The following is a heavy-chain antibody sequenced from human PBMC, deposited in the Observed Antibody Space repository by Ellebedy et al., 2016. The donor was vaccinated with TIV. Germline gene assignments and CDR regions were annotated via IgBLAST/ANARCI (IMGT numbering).Heavy chain of an antibody. D-gene: IGHD3-10*01. Sequence: AASVKVSCKSSGYTFIDYGITWVRQAPGQGLDWMGWVSAYSGNTNYAENVQGRVTMTTDTSTDTASMELRSLRSDDTAVYYCARYSGSGTYYRNGMDVWGQGTTVTVSS. CDR1: GYTFIDYG. CDR3: ARYSGSGTYYRNGMDV. CDR2: VSAYSGNT. V-gene: IGHV1-18*01. J-gene: IGHJ6*02.